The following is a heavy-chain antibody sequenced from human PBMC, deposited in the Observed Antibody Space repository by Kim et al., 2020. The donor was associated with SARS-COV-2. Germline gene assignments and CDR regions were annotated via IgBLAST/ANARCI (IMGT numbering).Heavy chain of an antibody. J-gene: IGHJ5*02. CDR2: FDPEDGET. V-gene: IGHV1-24*01. CDR1: GYTLTELS. D-gene: IGHD3-3*01. CDR3: ATTYDFWSGYGAWFDP. Sequence: ASVKVSCKVSGYTLTELSMHWVRQAPGKGLEWMGGFDPEDGETIYAQKFQGRVTMTEDTSTDTAYMELSSLRSEDTAVYYCATTYDFWSGYGAWFDPWGQGTLVTVSS.